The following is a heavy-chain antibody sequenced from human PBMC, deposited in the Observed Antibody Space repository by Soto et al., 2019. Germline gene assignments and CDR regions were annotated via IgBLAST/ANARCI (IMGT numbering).Heavy chain of an antibody. J-gene: IGHJ6*02. CDR3: ARLGARGYSGYAYYYGMDV. CDR2: ISAYNGNT. V-gene: IGHV1-18*01. CDR1: GYTFTSYG. D-gene: IGHD5-12*01. Sequence: ASVKVSCKASGYTFTSYGISWVRQAPGQGLEWMGWISAYNGNTNYAQKFQGRVTITRDTSASTAYMELSSLRSEDTAVYYCARLGARGYSGYAYYYGMDVWGQGTTVTVSS.